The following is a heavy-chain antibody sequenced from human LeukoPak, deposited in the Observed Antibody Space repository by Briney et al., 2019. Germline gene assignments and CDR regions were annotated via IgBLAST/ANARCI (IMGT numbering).Heavy chain of an antibody. CDR1: GGTFSSSA. CDR2: IIPIFTAP. V-gene: IGHV1-69*13. D-gene: IGHD4-23*01. J-gene: IGHJ5*02. CDR3: AGGYGGPMGNWFDP. Sequence: GASVKVSCKASGGTFSSSAINWVRQAPGQGLEWMGGIIPIFTAPNYAQKFQGRVTITADESTSTAYMELRSLRSEDTAVYYCAGGYGGPMGNWFDPWGQGTLVTVSS.